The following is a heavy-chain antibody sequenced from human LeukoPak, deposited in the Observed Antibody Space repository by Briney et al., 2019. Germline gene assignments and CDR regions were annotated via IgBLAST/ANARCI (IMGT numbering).Heavy chain of an antibody. CDR1: GGSISSNNYY. V-gene: IGHV4-39*07. Sequence: SETLSLTCTVSGGSISSNNYYWSWIRQPPGKGLEWIGEINHSGSTNYNPSLKSRVTISVDTSKNQFSLKLSSVTAADTAVYYCARGPIAAAGYWGQGTLVTVSS. CDR2: INHSGST. CDR3: ARGPIAAAGY. D-gene: IGHD6-13*01. J-gene: IGHJ4*02.